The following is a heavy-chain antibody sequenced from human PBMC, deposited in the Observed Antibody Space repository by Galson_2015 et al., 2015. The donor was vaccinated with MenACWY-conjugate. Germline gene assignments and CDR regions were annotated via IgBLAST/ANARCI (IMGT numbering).Heavy chain of an antibody. CDR1: GFTFSSYS. V-gene: IGHV3-74*01. J-gene: IGHJ4*02. CDR2: MNGDGSII. D-gene: IGHD2-21*02. CDR3: VRALNGDADY. Sequence: SLRLSCAASGFTFSSYSMNWVRQAPGKGLIWVSRMNGDGSIIDYADSVKGRFTTSRDNAKNMVFLQMDRLRAEDTAVYYCVRALNGDADYWGQGTLVTVSS.